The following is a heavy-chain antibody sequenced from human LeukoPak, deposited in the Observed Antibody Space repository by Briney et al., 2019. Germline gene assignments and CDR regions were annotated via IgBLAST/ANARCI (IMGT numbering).Heavy chain of an antibody. J-gene: IGHJ5*02. CDR2: ISSSGSTI. D-gene: IGHD6-13*01. Sequence: GVLRLSCAASGFTFSDYYMSWIRQAPGKGLEWVSYISSSGSTIYYADSVKGRFTISRDNAKNSLYLQMNSLRAEDTAVYYCARDSGPKSIAGAGTADWFDPWGQGTLVSVSS. V-gene: IGHV3-11*01. CDR1: GFTFSDYY. CDR3: ARDSGPKSIAGAGTADWFDP.